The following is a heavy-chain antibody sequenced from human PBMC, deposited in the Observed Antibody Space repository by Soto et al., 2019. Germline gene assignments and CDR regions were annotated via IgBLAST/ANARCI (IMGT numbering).Heavy chain of an antibody. J-gene: IGHJ6*02. CDR2: IIPIFGTA. V-gene: IGHV1-69*01. CDR3: ARAFLGTDRGYSYGPYYYGMDV. Sequence: QVQLVQSGAEVKKPGSSVKVSCKASGGTFSSYAISWVRQAPGQGLEWMGGIIPIFGTANYAQKFQGRVTITADESSSTAYMELSSLRSADTAVYYCARAFLGTDRGYSYGPYYYGMDVWGQGTTVTVSS. D-gene: IGHD5-18*01. CDR1: GGTFSSYA.